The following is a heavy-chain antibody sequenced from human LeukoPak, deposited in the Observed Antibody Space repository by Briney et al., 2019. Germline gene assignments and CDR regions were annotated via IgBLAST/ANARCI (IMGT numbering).Heavy chain of an antibody. CDR3: ARAAGVAARVKLYYMDV. J-gene: IGHJ6*03. CDR1: GYTFTSYD. D-gene: IGHD6-6*01. Sequence: ASVKVSCKASGYTFTSYDINWVRQATGQGLEWMGWMNPNSGNTGYAQKFQGRVTMTRNTSISTAYMELSSLRSEDTAVYYCARAAGVAARVKLYYMDVWGKGTTVTVSS. CDR2: MNPNSGNT. V-gene: IGHV1-8*01.